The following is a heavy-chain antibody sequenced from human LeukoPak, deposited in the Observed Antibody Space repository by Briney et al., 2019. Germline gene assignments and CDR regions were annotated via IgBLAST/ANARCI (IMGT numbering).Heavy chain of an antibody. CDR3: ARDYYDSSGYYYIPFDY. J-gene: IGHJ4*02. CDR2: IYYSGST. V-gene: IGHV4-30-4*08. D-gene: IGHD3-22*01. CDR1: GGSISSGDYY. Sequence: SQTLSLTCTVSGGSISSGDYYWSWIRQPPGKGLEWIGCIYYSGSTYYNPSLKSRVTISVDTSKNQFSLKLSSVTAADTAVYYCARDYYDSSGYYYIPFDYWGQGTLVTVSS.